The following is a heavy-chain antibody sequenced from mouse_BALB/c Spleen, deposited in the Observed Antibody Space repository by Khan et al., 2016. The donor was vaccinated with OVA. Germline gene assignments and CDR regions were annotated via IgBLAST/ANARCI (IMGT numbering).Heavy chain of an antibody. Sequence: VQLKESGTELVKPGASVKLSCTASGFNIKDTYMHWVKQRPEQGLDWIGRIDPANGNTKSDPKFQGKATITADTSSNTAYLQLSSLTSGDTAVYYCARDYWDVFAYWGQGTLVTVSA. D-gene: IGHD4-1*01. CDR2: IDPANGNT. CDR3: ARDYWDVFAY. J-gene: IGHJ3*01. V-gene: IGHV14-3*02. CDR1: GFNIKDTY.